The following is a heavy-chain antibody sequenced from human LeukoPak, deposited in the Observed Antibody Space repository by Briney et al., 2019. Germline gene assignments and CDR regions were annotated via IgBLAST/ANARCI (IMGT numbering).Heavy chain of an antibody. J-gene: IGHJ4*02. CDR1: GFTFDDYA. CDR3: AKDIGYSNYVFVN. CDR2: ISWNSGSI. D-gene: IGHD4-4*01. V-gene: IGHV3-9*01. Sequence: GGSLRLSCAASGFTFDDYAMHWVRQAPGKGLEWVSGISWNSGSIGYADSVKGRFTISRDNAKNSLYLQMNSLRAEDTALYYCAKDIGYSNYVFVNWGQGTLVTVSS.